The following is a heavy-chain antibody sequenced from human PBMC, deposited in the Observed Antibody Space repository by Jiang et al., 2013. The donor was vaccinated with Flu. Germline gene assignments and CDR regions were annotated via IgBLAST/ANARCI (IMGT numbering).Heavy chain of an antibody. D-gene: IGHD3-10*01. Sequence: QLVESGGGLVQPGGSLRLSCAASGFTFSSYAMSWVRQAPGKGLEWVSAISGSGGSTYYADSVKGRFTISRDNSKNTLYLQMNSLRAEDTAVYYCAKGGAYYYGSGPYNWFDPWGQGTLVTVSS. CDR2: ISGSGGST. V-gene: IGHV3-23*04. J-gene: IGHJ5*02. CDR3: AKGGAYYYGSGPYNWFDP. CDR1: GFTFSSYA.